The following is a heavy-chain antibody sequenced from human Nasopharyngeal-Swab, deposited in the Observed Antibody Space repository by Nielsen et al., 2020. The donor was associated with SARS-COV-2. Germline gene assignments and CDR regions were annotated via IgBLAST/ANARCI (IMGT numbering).Heavy chain of an antibody. CDR3: ARDIPIAVAGWGAEDAFDI. J-gene: IGHJ3*02. CDR2: IWYDGSNK. D-gene: IGHD6-19*01. CDR1: GFTFSSYG. Sequence: GGSLRLFCAASGFTFSSYGMHWVRQAPGKGLEWVAVIWYDGSNKYYADSVKGRFTISRDNSKNTLYLQMNSLRAEDTAVYYCARDIPIAVAGWGAEDAFDIWGQGTMVTVSS. V-gene: IGHV3-33*08.